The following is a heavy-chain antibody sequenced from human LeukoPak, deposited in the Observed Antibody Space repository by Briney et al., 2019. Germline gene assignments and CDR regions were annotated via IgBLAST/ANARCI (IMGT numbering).Heavy chain of an antibody. J-gene: IGHJ5*02. V-gene: IGHV4-30-2*01. Sequence: NPSETLSHTCAVSGGSISSGGYSWSWIRQPPGKGLEWIGYIYHSGSTYYNPSLKSRVTISVDRSKNQFSLKLSSVTAADTAVYYCARSGGYCSSTSCYRGGNWFDPWGQGTLVTVSS. CDR3: ARSGGYCSSTSCYRGGNWFDP. CDR1: GGSISSGGYS. D-gene: IGHD2-2*02. CDR2: IYHSGST.